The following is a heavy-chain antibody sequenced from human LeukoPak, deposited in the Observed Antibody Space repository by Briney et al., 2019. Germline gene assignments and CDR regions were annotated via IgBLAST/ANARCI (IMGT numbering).Heavy chain of an antibody. CDR3: ARNGGGWPPWPQH. Sequence: ASVKVSCKASGYTFTSYAMHWVRQAPGQRLEWMGWINAGNGNTKYSQKFRGRVTITRDTSASTAYMELSSLRSEDTAVYYCARNGGGWPPWPQHWGQGTLVTVSS. CDR2: INAGNGNT. D-gene: IGHD6-19*01. CDR1: GYTFTSYA. V-gene: IGHV1-3*01. J-gene: IGHJ1*01.